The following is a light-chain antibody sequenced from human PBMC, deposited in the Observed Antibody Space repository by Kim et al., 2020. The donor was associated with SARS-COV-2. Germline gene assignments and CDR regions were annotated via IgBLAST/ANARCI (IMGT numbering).Light chain of an antibody. V-gene: IGLV6-57*01. Sequence: NFMLTQPHSVSESPGKTVTISCTRSSGNIASNYVQWYQQRPGSSPTTVISEDNQRPSGVPDRFSGSIDSSSNSASLTISGLKTEDEADYYGQSYDSSNQVFGGGTQLTVL. CDR3: QSYDSSNQV. CDR2: EDN. CDR1: SGNIASNY. J-gene: IGLJ3*02.